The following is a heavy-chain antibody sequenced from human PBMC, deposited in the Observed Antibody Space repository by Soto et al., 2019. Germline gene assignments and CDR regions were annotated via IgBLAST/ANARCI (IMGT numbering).Heavy chain of an antibody. Sequence: QVQLVQSGAEVKKPGASVKVSCKASGYTFTSYYMHWVRQAPGQGLEWMGIINPSGGSTSYAQKFQGRVTXXRXTXTSTGDMELSSLRSEDTAVHYCARPYDYENPYYFDYWGQGTLVTVSS. V-gene: IGHV1-46*03. CDR1: GYTFTSYY. J-gene: IGHJ4*02. CDR2: INPSGGST. CDR3: ARPYDYENPYYFDY. D-gene: IGHD5-12*01.